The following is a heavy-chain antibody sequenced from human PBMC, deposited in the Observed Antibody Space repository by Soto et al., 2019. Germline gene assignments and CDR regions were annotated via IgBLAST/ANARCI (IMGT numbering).Heavy chain of an antibody. CDR2: IYRSGST. V-gene: IGHV4-30-2*01. Sequence: QLQLQESGSGLVKPSQTLSLTCAVSGGSISSGGYSWSWIRQPPGKGLEWIGYIYRSGSTYYNPSLKSRGTKSVDRSKNQFSLKRSAVTAADTAVYYCARGTYYYDSSGDPFDYWGQGTLVTVSS. D-gene: IGHD3-22*01. CDR1: GGSISSGGYS. J-gene: IGHJ4*02. CDR3: ARGTYYYDSSGDPFDY.